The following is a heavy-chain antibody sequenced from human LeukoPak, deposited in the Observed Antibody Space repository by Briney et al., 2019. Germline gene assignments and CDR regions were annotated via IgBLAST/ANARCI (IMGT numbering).Heavy chain of an antibody. V-gene: IGHV7-4-1*02. J-gene: IGHJ4*02. D-gene: IGHD3-22*01. CDR2: VNTNTGNP. CDR3: ASCNDSSGYFAY. CDR1: GYTFTDYA. Sequence: ASVKVSCKPSGYTFTDYAINWVRQAPGQGPGYMGWVNTNTGNPTYAQGFTGRFVFSSDSSVSTAYLQITSLKADDSAIYFCASCNDSSGYFAYWGQGTLVTVSS.